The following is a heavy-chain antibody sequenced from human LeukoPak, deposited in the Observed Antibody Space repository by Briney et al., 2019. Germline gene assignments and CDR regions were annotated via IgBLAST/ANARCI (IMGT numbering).Heavy chain of an antibody. CDR1: GGTFSSYA. D-gene: IGHD3-22*01. J-gene: IGHJ4*02. Sequence: GASVKVSCKAYGGTFSSYAISWVRQAPGQGLEWMGGIIPIFGTANYAQKFQGRVTITTDESTSTAYMELSSLRSEDTAVYYCATPGLWYYDSSGYPFDYWGQGTLVTVSS. V-gene: IGHV1-69*05. CDR2: IIPIFGTA. CDR3: ATPGLWYYDSSGYPFDY.